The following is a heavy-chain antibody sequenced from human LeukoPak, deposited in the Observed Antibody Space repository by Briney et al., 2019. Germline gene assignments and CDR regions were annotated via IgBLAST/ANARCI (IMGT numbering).Heavy chain of an antibody. CDR3: ARESPYYDSSGYYLH. CDR2: IIPIFGTA. D-gene: IGHD3-22*01. CDR1: GGTFSSYA. V-gene: IGHV1-69*05. Sequence: GSSVKVSXKASGGTFSSYAISWVRQAPGQGLEWMGRIIPIFGTANYAQKFQGRVTITTDESTSTAYMELSSLRSEDTAVYYCARESPYYDSSGYYLHWGQGTLVTVSS. J-gene: IGHJ4*02.